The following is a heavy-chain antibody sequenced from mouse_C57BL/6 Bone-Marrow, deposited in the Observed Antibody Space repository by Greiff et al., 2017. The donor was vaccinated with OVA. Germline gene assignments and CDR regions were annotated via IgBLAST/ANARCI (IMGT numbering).Heavy chain of an antibody. D-gene: IGHD2-2*01. CDR1: GYTFTSYW. Sequence: VKLQQPGAELVRPGTSVKLSCKASGYTFTSYWMHWVKQRPGQGLEWIGVIDPSDSYTNYNQKFKGKATLTVDTSSSTAYMQLSSLTSEDSAVYYCARGRLPFAYWGQGTLVTVSA. CDR2: IDPSDSYT. J-gene: IGHJ3*01. CDR3: ARGRLPFAY. V-gene: IGHV1-59*01.